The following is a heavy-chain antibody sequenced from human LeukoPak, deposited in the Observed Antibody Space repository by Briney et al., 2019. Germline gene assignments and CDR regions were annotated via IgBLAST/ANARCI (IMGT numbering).Heavy chain of an antibody. CDR1: GGSFSAYY. CDR3: ASSRQMWYFQN. CDR2: IYYTGNS. D-gene: IGHD2-21*01. J-gene: IGHJ1*01. Sequence: PSETLSLTCIVSGGSFSAYYWSWIRQSPGKALEWIGYIYYTGNSNSNPSLKSRVSISADTSKNQFSLKLSSVTAADTAVYYCASSRQMWYFQNWGRGTLVTVSS. V-gene: IGHV4-59*01.